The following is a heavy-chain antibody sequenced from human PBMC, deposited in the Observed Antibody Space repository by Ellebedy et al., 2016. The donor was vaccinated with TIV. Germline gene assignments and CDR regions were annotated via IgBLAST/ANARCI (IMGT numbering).Heavy chain of an antibody. J-gene: IGHJ4*02. CDR1: GFTFDDYG. CDR2: ISWNGGNI. Sequence: GGSLRLSXAASGFTFDDYGMHWVRQAPGKGLEWVSGISWNGGNIDYADSVKGRFTISRDNAKNSLYLQMNSLRGEDTALYYCAKDPYSSSSATFDYWGQGTLVTVSS. V-gene: IGHV3-9*01. D-gene: IGHD6-6*01. CDR3: AKDPYSSSSATFDY.